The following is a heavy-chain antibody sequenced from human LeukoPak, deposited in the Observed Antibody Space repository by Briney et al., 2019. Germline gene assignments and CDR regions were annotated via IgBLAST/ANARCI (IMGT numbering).Heavy chain of an antibody. Sequence: GASVTVSCTASGYTFTSYDISWVRQAPGQGLEWMGWISAYNGNTNYAQKLQGRVTMTTDTSTSTAYMELRSLRSDDTAVYYCARDQPNCSGGSCYANWGQGTLVTVSS. CDR2: ISAYNGNT. V-gene: IGHV1-18*01. J-gene: IGHJ4*02. CDR3: ARDQPNCSGGSCYAN. CDR1: GYTFTSYD. D-gene: IGHD2-15*01.